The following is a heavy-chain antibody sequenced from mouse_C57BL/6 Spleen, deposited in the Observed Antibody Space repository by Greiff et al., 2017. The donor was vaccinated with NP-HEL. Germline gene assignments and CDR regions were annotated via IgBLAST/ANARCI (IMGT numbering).Heavy chain of an antibody. J-gene: IGHJ4*01. CDR3: ARSRSTTVVATDYAMDY. CDR2: INPGSGGT. V-gene: IGHV1-54*01. D-gene: IGHD1-1*01. Sequence: VQVVESGAELVRPGTSVKVSCKASGYAFTNYLIEWVKQRPGQGLEWIGVINPGSGGTNYNEKFKGKATLTADKSSSTAYMQLSSLTSEDSAVYFCARSRSTTVVATDYAMDYWGQGTSVTVSS. CDR1: GYAFTNYL.